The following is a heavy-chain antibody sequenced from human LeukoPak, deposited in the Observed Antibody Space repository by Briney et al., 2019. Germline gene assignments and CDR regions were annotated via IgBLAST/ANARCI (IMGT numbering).Heavy chain of an antibody. Sequence: SQTLSLTCTVSGGSISSGSYYWSWIRQPAGKGLEWIGRIYTSGSTNYNPSLKSRVTISVDTSKNQFSLRMTSVTAADSAIYFCARIRISSTSQNYFDPWGQGTLVTVSS. CDR2: IYTSGST. CDR3: ARIRISSTSQNYFDP. J-gene: IGHJ5*02. D-gene: IGHD2-2*01. CDR1: GGSISSGSYY. V-gene: IGHV4-61*02.